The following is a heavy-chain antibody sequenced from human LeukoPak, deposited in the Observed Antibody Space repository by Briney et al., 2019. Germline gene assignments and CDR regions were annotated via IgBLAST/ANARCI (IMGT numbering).Heavy chain of an antibody. J-gene: IGHJ3*02. D-gene: IGHD3-22*01. CDR3: ARQQYFHDSSGLDAFDI. CDR1: GGSISSSRHY. CDR2: IYYSGST. V-gene: IGHV4-39*01. Sequence: SETLSLTCSVSGGSISSSRHYWGWIRLPPGEGLEWIGRIYYSGSTHYNPSLKSRVTMSADTSKNQFSLKLSSVTAADTAVYFCARQQYFHDSSGLDAFDIWGQGTMVTVSS.